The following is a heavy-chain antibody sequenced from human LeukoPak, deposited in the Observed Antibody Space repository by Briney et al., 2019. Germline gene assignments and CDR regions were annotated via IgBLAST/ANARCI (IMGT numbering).Heavy chain of an antibody. V-gene: IGHV1-69*05. D-gene: IGHD2-2*01. J-gene: IGHJ4*02. CDR1: GGTFSSYA. CDR3: ARDRLYCSSTSCSFNY. Sequence: GASVKDSCKASGGTFSSYAISWVRQAPGQGLEWMGGIIPIFGTANYAQKFQGRVTITTDESTSTAYMELSSLRSEDTAVYYCARDRLYCSSTSCSFNYWGQGTWSPSPQ. CDR2: IIPIFGTA.